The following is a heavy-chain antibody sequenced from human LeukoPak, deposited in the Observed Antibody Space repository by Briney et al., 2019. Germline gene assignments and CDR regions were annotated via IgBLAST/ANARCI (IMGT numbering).Heavy chain of an antibody. Sequence: GESLKISCQGSGYSFTSYWISWVRQMPGKGLEWMGRIDPSDSYTIYSPSFQGHVTISVDKSIRTAYVQWSSLTASDTAMYYCAKHRAYNNAPFDHWGLGTLVTVSS. CDR3: AKHRAYNNAPFDH. D-gene: IGHD4-11*01. CDR1: GYSFTSYW. J-gene: IGHJ4*02. CDR2: IDPSDSYT. V-gene: IGHV5-10-1*01.